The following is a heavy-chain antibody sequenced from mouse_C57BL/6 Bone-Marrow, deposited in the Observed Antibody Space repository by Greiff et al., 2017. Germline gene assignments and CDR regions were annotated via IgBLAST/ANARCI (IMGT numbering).Heavy chain of an antibody. CDR1: GFTFSSYA. J-gene: IGHJ2*01. CDR2: ISDGGSYT. CDR3: ARAPDFYYFDY. V-gene: IGHV5-4*03. Sequence: EVMLVASGGGLVKPGGSLKLSCAASGFTFSSYAMSWVRQTPEKRLEWVATISDGGSYTYYPDNVKGRFTISRDNAKNNLYLQMSHLKAEDTAMYYCARAPDFYYFDYWGQGTTLTVSS.